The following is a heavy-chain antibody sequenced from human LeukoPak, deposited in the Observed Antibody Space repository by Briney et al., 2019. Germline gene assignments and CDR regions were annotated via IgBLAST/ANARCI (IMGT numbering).Heavy chain of an antibody. V-gene: IGHV3-49*04. CDR1: GFTFGDYA. Sequence: GRSLRLSCTASGFTFGDYAMSWVRQAPGKGLEWVGFIRSKAYGGTTEYAASVKGRFTISRDDSKSIAYLQMNSLKTEDTAVYYCTRDHFGGGYSPYYYYGMDVWGQGTTVTVSS. CDR3: TRDHFGGGYSPYYYYGMDV. J-gene: IGHJ6*02. CDR2: IRSKAYGGTT. D-gene: IGHD1-26*01.